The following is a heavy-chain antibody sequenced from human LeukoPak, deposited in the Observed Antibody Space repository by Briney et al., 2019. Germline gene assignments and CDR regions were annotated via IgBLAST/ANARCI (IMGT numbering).Heavy chain of an antibody. Sequence: GGSLRLSCAASGFTFSSYAVTWVRQAPGKGLEWVSAISGSGGSTYYADSVEGRFTISRDNSKNTLYLQMNSLRAEDTAVYYCAQDPRWAYYDILTGYNCDYWGQGTLVTVSS. J-gene: IGHJ4*01. D-gene: IGHD3-9*01. V-gene: IGHV3-23*01. CDR2: ISGSGGST. CDR3: AQDPRWAYYDILTGYNCDY. CDR1: GFTFSSYA.